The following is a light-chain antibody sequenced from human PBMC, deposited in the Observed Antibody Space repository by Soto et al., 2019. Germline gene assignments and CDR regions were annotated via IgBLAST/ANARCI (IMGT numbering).Light chain of an antibody. Sequence: QSALTQPASVSGSPGQSITISCTGTSGDIGAYNYVCWYQQQSGKAPKLIIYDVTERPSGVPDRFSGSKSGNTASLTISGLRAEDEAAYSCCSFAGSYSYVFGGGTKVTVL. CDR1: SGDIGAYNY. J-gene: IGLJ1*01. V-gene: IGLV2-11*01. CDR3: CSFAGSYSYV. CDR2: DVT.